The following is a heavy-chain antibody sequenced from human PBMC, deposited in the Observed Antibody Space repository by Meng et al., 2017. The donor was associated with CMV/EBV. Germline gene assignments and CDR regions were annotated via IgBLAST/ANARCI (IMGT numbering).Heavy chain of an antibody. D-gene: IGHD6-13*01. CDR3: AKGGSSWYDP. Sequence: GVLKISCAASGFTFSSYAMSWVRQAPGKGLEWVSVIYSGGSSTYYADSVKGRFTISRDNSKNTLYLQMNSLRAEDTAVYYCAKGGSSWYDPWGQGTLVTVSS. CDR2: IYSGGSST. V-gene: IGHV3-23*03. CDR1: GFTFSSYA. J-gene: IGHJ5*02.